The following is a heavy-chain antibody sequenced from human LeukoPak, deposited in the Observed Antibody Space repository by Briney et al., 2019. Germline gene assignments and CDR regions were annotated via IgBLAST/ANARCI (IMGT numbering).Heavy chain of an antibody. J-gene: IGHJ4*02. Sequence: GGSLRLSCAASGFTFSSYAMSWVRQAPGKGLEWVSAISGSGGSTYYADSVKGRFTISRDNAKNSLYLQMNSLRAEDTAVYYCARDLSPPRGGYSYGYARDYWGQGTLVTVSS. CDR2: ISGSGGST. CDR1: GFTFSSYA. V-gene: IGHV3-23*01. CDR3: ARDLSPPRGGYSYGYARDY. D-gene: IGHD5-18*01.